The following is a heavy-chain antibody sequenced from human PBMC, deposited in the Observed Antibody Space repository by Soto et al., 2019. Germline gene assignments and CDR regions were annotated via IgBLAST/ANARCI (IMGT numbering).Heavy chain of an antibody. CDR2: IWSNGINK. D-gene: IGHD1-26*01. CDR1: GFTVSNYG. J-gene: IGHJ5*02. V-gene: IGHV3-33*01. Sequence: QVQLVESGGGVVQPERSLSLSCAASGFTVSNYGVHWVRQAPGKGLEWVSVIWSNGINKDYVDSVKGRFTVSRDKSKNTVYLQMNELRADDTAVYYCARAMGHLERDWFDPWGQGTLVTVSS. CDR3: ARAMGHLERDWFDP.